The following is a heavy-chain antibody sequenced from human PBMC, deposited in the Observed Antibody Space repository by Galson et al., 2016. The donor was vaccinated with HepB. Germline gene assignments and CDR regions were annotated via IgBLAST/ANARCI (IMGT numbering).Heavy chain of an antibody. CDR2: INHYYSGSATT. CDR3: AGRGWKNYYGSGRDNGFDP. CDR1: GDSMSSHIYY. D-gene: IGHD3-10*01. J-gene: IGHJ5*02. V-gene: IGHV4-39*01. Sequence: SETLSLTCTVSGDSMSSHIYYWAWIRQPPGKGLEWIGSINHYYSGSATTFYNPSLKGRANMSMNTSKNQFSLKLNSVTAGDTAVYYCAGRGWKNYYGSGRDNGFDPWGQGTLVTVSS.